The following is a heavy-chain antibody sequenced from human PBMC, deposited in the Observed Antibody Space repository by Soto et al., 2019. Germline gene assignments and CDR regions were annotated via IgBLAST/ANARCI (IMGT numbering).Heavy chain of an antibody. V-gene: IGHV1-69*13. CDR3: ARDVVRYCSSTSCKYYYYGMDV. CDR1: GGTFSSYA. Sequence: SVKVSCKASGGTFSSYAISWVRRAPGQGLEWMGGIIPIFGTANYAQKFQGRVTITADESTSTAYMELSSLRSEDTAVYYCARDVVRYCSSTSCKYYYYGMDVWGQGTTVTVSS. D-gene: IGHD2-2*01. CDR2: IIPIFGTA. J-gene: IGHJ6*02.